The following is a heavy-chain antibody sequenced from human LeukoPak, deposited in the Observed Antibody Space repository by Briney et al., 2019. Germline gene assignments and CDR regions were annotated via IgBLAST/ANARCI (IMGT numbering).Heavy chain of an antibody. CDR3: ARVRYSSSWYAAPGAFDI. CDR1: GGSISSYY. D-gene: IGHD6-13*01. CDR2: IYYSGST. V-gene: IGHV4-59*01. Sequence: SETLSLTCTVSGGSISSYYWSWIRQPPGKGLEWIGYIYYSGSTNYNPSLKSRVTISVDTSKNQFSLKLSSVTAADTAVYYCARVRYSSSWYAAPGAFDIWGQGTMVTVSS. J-gene: IGHJ3*02.